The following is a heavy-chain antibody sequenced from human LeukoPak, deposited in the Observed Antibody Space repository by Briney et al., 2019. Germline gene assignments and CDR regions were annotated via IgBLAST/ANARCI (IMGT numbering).Heavy chain of an antibody. CDR2: INPSGGST. Sequence: EASVKVSCKASGYTFTSYYMHWVRQAPGQGLEWMGIINPSGGSTSYAQKFQGRVTMTRDMSTSTVYMELSSLRSEDTAVYYCAGSHCGGDCYSAFHYYYYMDVWGKGTTVTVSS. D-gene: IGHD2-21*02. V-gene: IGHV1-46*01. CDR1: GYTFTSYY. J-gene: IGHJ6*03. CDR3: AGSHCGGDCYSAFHYYYYMDV.